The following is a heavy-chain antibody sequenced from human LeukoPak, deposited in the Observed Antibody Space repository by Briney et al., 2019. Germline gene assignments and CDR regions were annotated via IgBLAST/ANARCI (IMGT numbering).Heavy chain of an antibody. CDR3: ARRLGYCSSTSCHGIGSDY. CDR1: GYSISSGYY. V-gene: IGHV4-38-2*01. D-gene: IGHD2-2*01. J-gene: IGHJ4*02. Sequence: SETLSLTCAVSGYSISSGYYWGWIRQPPGKGLEWIGSIYHSGSTYYNPSLKSRVTISVDTSKNQFSLKLSSVTAADTAVYYCARRLGYCSSTSCHGIGSDYWGQGTLVTVSS. CDR2: IYHSGST.